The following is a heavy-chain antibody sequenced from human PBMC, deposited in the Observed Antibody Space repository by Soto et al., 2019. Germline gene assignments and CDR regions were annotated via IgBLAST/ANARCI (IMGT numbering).Heavy chain of an antibody. CDR3: AKAILAATIAPYAMDV. J-gene: IGHJ6*02. V-gene: IGHV3-30*18. CDR2: ISNDGSNV. D-gene: IGHD6-13*01. Sequence: QVQLVESGGGVVQPGASLRVSCAASGFDFNSYAMHWVRQAPGKGLEGVGVISNDGSNVYYADFVKGRFTISRDRSKNTLFLQGDQLRGDDPGTYYCAKAILAATIAPYAMDVWGQGTTVTVSS. CDR1: GFDFNSYA.